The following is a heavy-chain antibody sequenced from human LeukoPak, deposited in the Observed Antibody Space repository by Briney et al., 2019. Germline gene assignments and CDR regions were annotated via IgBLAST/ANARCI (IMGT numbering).Heavy chain of an antibody. J-gene: IGHJ6*03. V-gene: IGHV1-24*01. D-gene: IGHD2-15*01. CDR3: TGQVFIDAGGTGDYYFSMDV. CDR1: GYSLTDLS. Sequence: ASVKVSCKVSGYSLTDLSIHWVRQAPGKGLEWMGAFDSEDGAATYAQSLQGRVTMSEDTSADTAYMELTSLRSEDTAVYYCTGQVFIDAGGTGDYYFSMDVWGKGTTVTVSS. CDR2: FDSEDGAA.